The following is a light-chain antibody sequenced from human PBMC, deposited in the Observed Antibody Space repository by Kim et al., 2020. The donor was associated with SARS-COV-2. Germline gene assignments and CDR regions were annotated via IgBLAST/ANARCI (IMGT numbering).Light chain of an antibody. CDR3: CSYAGSVV. V-gene: IGLV2-23*01. CDR1: SSDVGSYNL. CDR2: EGS. Sequence: QSVLTQPASVSASPGQSITISCTGTSSDVGSYNLVSWYQQHPGKAPKLMIYEGSKRPSGVSNRFSGSKSGNTASLTISGLQAEDEADYYCCSYAGSVVFGGGTQLTVL. J-gene: IGLJ2*01.